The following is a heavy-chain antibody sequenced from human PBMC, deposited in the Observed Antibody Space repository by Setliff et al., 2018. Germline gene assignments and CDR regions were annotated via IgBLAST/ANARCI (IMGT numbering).Heavy chain of an antibody. CDR1: GFTFSNYW. D-gene: IGHD6-19*01. Sequence: LRLFCTASGFTFSNYWMHWVRQAPGKGLIWVSRITRDGSETSYADSVKGRFTVSRDNAKNTLYLQMNSLRADDTAVYYCARETAVAGQYYFDYCGQGTLVTVSS. CDR2: ITRDGSET. CDR3: ARETAVAGQYYFDY. J-gene: IGHJ4*02. V-gene: IGHV3-74*01.